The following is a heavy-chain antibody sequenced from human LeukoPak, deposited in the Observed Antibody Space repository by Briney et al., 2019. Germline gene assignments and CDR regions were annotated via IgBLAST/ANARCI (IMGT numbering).Heavy chain of an antibody. CDR2: ISYGGSNK. CDR3: AKSLGYYYGSGSYPPPADY. J-gene: IGHJ4*02. D-gene: IGHD3-10*01. V-gene: IGHV3-30*18. Sequence: GGSLRLSCAASGFTFSSYGMHWVRQAPGKGLEWVAVISYGGSNKYYADSVKGRFTISRDNSKNTLYLQMNSLRAEDTAVYYCAKSLGYYYGSGSYPPPADYWGQGTLVTVSS. CDR1: GFTFSSYG.